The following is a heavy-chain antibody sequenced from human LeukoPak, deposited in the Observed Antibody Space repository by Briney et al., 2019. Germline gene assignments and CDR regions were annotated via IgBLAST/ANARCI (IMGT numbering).Heavy chain of an antibody. Sequence: SETLSLTCTVSGGSISRLYWTWIRQPPGKELEWIGYIYYSGSTNYNPSLKSRVTISADTSKNQFSLKLRSVTAADTAVYYCASYGPSDTWGQGTLVTVSS. CDR1: GGSISRLY. J-gene: IGHJ4*02. CDR2: IYYSGST. CDR3: ASYGPSDT. V-gene: IGHV4-59*11. D-gene: IGHD1-26*01.